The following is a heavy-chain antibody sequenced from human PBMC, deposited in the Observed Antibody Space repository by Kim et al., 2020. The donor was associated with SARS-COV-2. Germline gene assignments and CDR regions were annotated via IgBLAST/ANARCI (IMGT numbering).Heavy chain of an antibody. D-gene: IGHD1-1*01. CDR2: IKQSGNT. J-gene: IGHJ3*02. CDR3: ARGNNWYLIPKFAFEI. CDR1: GGSFSGYY. Sequence: SETLSLTCAVYGGSFSGYYWSWIRQSPGKGLEWIGEIKQSGNTNYNPSLKSRVTISIDTSKNQFSLELSSVTSADTAEYYCARGNNWYLIPKFAFEIWG. V-gene: IGHV4-34*01.